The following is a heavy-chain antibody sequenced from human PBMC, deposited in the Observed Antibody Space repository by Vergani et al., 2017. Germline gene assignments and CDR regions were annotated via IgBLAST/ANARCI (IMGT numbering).Heavy chain of an antibody. CDR3: AREGGDYEGYWYFDL. J-gene: IGHJ2*01. V-gene: IGHV3-23*04. CDR1: GFTFSSYA. D-gene: IGHD4-17*01. CDR2: ISGSGGST. Sequence: EVQLVESGGGLVQPGGSLRLSCAASGFTFSSYAMSWVRQAPGKGLEWVSAISGSGGSTYYADSVKGRFTISRDNAKNSLYLQMNSLRAEDTAVYYCAREGGDYEGYWYFDLWGRGTLVTVSS.